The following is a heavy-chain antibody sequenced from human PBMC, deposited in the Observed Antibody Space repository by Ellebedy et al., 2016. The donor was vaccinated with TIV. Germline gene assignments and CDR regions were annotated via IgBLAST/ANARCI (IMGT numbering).Heavy chain of an antibody. CDR3: SWQLDH. Sequence: GESLKISXAASGFTFSTSWMDWVRQAPGKGLEWVANINRDGSERYYVDSVKGRFIISRDNAKNSLYLQMDSLRDEDTAIYFCSWQLDHWGQGTLVTVSS. CDR2: INRDGSER. V-gene: IGHV3-7*01. CDR1: GFTFSTSW. J-gene: IGHJ5*02.